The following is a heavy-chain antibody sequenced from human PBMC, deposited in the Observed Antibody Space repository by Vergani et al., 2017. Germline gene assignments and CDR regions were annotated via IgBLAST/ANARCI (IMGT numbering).Heavy chain of an antibody. Sequence: EVQLLESGGNLIQPGGSLRLSCAASGFSLSRFWMSWVRQAPEKGLEWVAHISPDGSATSYVDSVKGRFTISRDNTKNSLSLQMSGLRVEDTAVYYCVRLPRVPLNFDLWGRGTLITFPS. CDR2: ISPDGSAT. V-gene: IGHV3-7*01. CDR1: GFSLSRFW. J-gene: IGHJ2*01. CDR3: VRLPRVPLNFDL.